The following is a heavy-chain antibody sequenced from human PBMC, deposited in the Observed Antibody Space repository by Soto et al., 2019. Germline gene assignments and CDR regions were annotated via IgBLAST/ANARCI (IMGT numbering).Heavy chain of an antibody. J-gene: IGHJ4*02. Sequence: TSENLSLTCAVSGGSISSYYWSWIRQPPGKGLEWIGYIYYSGSTNYNPSLKSRVTISVDTSKNQFSLKLSSVTAADTAVYYCARDPYADYSDYWGQGTLVTVSS. CDR1: GGSISSYY. CDR2: IYYSGST. D-gene: IGHD2-8*01. CDR3: ARDPYADYSDY. V-gene: IGHV4-59*01.